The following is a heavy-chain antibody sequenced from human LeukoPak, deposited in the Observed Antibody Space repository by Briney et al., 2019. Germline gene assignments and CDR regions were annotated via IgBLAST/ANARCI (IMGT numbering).Heavy chain of an antibody. Sequence: GGSLRLSCAASGFTIGGFAMTWVRQAPGKGLDWVSSIGSDYKTHYSESVKGRFAISRDNSQSTVFLQMNSLRAEDTALYYCAKGLHYYVAMDVWGQGTAVTVSS. D-gene: IGHD3-10*02. CDR3: AKGLHYYVAMDV. CDR1: GFTIGGFA. V-gene: IGHV3-23*01. J-gene: IGHJ6*02. CDR2: IGSDYKT.